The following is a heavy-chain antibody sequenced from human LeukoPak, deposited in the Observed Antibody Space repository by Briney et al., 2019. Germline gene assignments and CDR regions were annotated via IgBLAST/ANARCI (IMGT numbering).Heavy chain of an antibody. Sequence: GGSLRLSCAASGFTFSSYGMSWVRQAPGKGLEWVSAISGSGGSTYYADSVKGRFTISRDNSKNTLYLQMNSLRAEDTAVYYCAKTKGYDLLTGYRSDLYFDYWGQGTLVTVSS. CDR3: AKTKGYDLLTGYRSDLYFDY. CDR2: ISGSGGST. CDR1: GFTFSSYG. V-gene: IGHV3-23*01. J-gene: IGHJ4*02. D-gene: IGHD3-9*01.